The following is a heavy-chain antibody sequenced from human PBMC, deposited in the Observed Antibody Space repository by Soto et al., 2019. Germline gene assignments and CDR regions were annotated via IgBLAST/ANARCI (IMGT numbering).Heavy chain of an antibody. CDR2: INPSGGST. V-gene: IGHV1-46*03. D-gene: IGHD2-21*02. J-gene: IGHJ4*02. CDR3: ARGGGIVVVTDPYDY. Sequence: ASVKVSCKASGGTFSSYPINWVRQAPGQGLEWMGIINPSGGSTSYAQKFQGGVTMTRDTSTSTVHMELGSLTSEDTAVYYCARGGGIVVVTDPYDYWGRGTLVTVSS. CDR1: GGTFSSYP.